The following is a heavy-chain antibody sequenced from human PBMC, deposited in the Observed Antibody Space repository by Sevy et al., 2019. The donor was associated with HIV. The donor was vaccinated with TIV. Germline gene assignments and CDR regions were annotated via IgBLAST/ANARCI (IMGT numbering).Heavy chain of an antibody. V-gene: IGHV1-18*01. CDR1: GYIFKNHD. D-gene: IGHD2-8*01. J-gene: IGHJ4*02. CDR3: ARGRATNGGTFYFDL. Sequence: GPVKVSCKASGYIFKNHDITWVRQAPGQGLEWMGWIRTYNGDTQYAQNFQGRVIMTTDTSKSTAYLDVRSLRSDDTAVYYCARGRATNGGTFYFDLWAQGTLVTVSS. CDR2: IRTYNGDT.